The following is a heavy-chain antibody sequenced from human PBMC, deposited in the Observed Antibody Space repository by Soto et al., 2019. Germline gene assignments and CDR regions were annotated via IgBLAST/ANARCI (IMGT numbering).Heavy chain of an antibody. D-gene: IGHD2-21*01. V-gene: IGHV4-61*01. CDR3: TRGGDAYKNGH. CDR1: GGSVNIGTDY. J-gene: IGHJ4*02. CDR2: IHYSGST. Sequence: SETLSLTCTVPGGSVNIGTDYWSWIRQPPGKGLEWIGFIHYSGSTNYNPSLKSRVTMSVDTSKNQFSLKLTSVNAADTAVYYCTRGGDAYKNGHWGQGTLVTVSS.